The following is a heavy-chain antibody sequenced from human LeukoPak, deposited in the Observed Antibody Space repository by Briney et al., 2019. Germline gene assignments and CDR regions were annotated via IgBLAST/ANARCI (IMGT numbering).Heavy chain of an antibody. CDR2: INPSGGST. CDR3: ARDKGEESAMDH. Sequence: ASVKVSCKASGYTFTGYYMHWVRQAPGQGLEGMGIINPSGGSTSYAQKFQGRVTMTRDMSTSTVYMELSSLRSEDTAVYYCARDKGEESAMDHWGQGTLVTVSS. D-gene: IGHD2-2*01. J-gene: IGHJ4*02. CDR1: GYTFTGYY. V-gene: IGHV1-46*01.